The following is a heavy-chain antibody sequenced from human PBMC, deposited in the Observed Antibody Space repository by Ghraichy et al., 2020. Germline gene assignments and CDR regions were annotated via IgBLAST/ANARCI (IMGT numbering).Heavy chain of an antibody. J-gene: IGHJ4*02. CDR2: IAGSGGNT. V-gene: IGHV3-23*01. CDR3: AKEDVVSATPDY. D-gene: IGHD2-15*01. CDR1: GFIFSGYA. Sequence: GGSLRLSCAASGFIFSGYAMTWVRQAPGKGLEWVAAIAGSGGNTYYADSVKGRFTISRDNSKNTLYLQMNSLRAEDTAVYYCAKEDVVSATPDYWGQGTLVPVSS.